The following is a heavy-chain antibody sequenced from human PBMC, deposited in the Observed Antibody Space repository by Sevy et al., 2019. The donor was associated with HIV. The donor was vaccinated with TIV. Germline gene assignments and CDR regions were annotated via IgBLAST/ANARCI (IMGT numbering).Heavy chain of an antibody. D-gene: IGHD1-26*01. J-gene: IGHJ6*02. CDR3: ARVVEALPGYYYGMDV. CDR2: LGGSVDMT. CDR1: GFTFSRYA. Sequence: GGSLRLSCVASGFTFSRYAMSWVRQAPGKGLKWVSALGGSVDMTYYADFVKGRFTISRDNSKNTLYLQMNSLRAEDTAVYYSARVVEALPGYYYGMDVWGQGTTVTVSS. V-gene: IGHV3-23*01.